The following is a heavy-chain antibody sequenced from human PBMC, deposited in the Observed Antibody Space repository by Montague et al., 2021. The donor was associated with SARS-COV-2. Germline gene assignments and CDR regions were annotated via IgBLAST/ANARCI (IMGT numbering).Heavy chain of an antibody. V-gene: IGHV4-34*04. J-gene: IGHJ6*02. Sequence: SETLSLTCAVYGDSFIGCYWGWIRLPPGKGLQWIGDINDSGITNRYSSFKGRATISVASSKTKLSLTLRSMTAADTGVYYCACALFLNQDVWGQGTTVIVSS. CDR3: ACALFLNQDV. CDR1: GDSFIGCY. CDR2: INDSGIT.